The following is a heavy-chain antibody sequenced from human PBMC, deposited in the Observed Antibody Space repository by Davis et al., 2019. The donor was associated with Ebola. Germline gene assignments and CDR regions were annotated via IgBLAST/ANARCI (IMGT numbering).Heavy chain of an antibody. V-gene: IGHV4-39*01. J-gene: IGHJ6*04. CDR2: IYYSGST. CDR3: ARVSAVLVPAAPSKPRYYYYGMDV. D-gene: IGHD2-2*01. CDR1: GDSISTYY. Sequence: MPSETLSLTCTVSGDSISTYYWGWIRQPQRKGLGRIGSIYYSGSTYYNPSLKSRVTISVDTSKNQFSLKLSSVTAADTAVYYCARVSAVLVPAAPSKPRYYYYGMDVWGKGTTVTVSS.